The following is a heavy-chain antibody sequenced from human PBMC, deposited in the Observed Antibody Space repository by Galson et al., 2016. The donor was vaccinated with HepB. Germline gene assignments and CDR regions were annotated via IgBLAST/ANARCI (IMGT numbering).Heavy chain of an antibody. CDR1: GGFISSYY. V-gene: IGHV4-59*01. CDR3: ARDSGTYEIDY. D-gene: IGHD1-26*01. J-gene: IGHJ4*02. CDR2: IYDTGST. Sequence: SETLSLTCTVSGGFISSYYWSWIRQPPGKGLEWIGYIYDTGSTNYNPSLKSRVTISVDTSKNQFSLKLSSVTAADTAVYYCARDSGTYEIDYWGQETLVTVSS.